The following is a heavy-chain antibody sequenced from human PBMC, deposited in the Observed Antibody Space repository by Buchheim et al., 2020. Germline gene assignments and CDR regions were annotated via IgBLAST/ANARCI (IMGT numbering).Heavy chain of an antibody. CDR1: GGSISSGGYY. D-gene: IGHD4-23*01. Sequence: QVQLQESGPGLVKPSQTLSLMCTVFGGSISSGGYYWSWIRQHPGKGLEWIGYIYHSGSTYHNPSLKSRVTISVDTSKNQFSLKLSSVTAADTAVYYCARDHRRVGVTPENWFDPWGQGTL. J-gene: IGHJ5*02. CDR2: IYHSGST. CDR3: ARDHRRVGVTPENWFDP. V-gene: IGHV4-31*03.